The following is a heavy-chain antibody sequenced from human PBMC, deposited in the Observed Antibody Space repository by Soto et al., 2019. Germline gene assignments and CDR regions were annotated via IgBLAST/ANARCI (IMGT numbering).Heavy chain of an antibody. V-gene: IGHV1-46*01. Sequence: QVQLVQSGAEVKKPGASVKVSCKASGYTFTSYYMHWVRQAPGQGLECMGVINPGGVSTNYAQKFQYRLTVTSDTSTSTVHMELSSLRSEDTAVYFCARGGNGAIVGYWHFDLWGRGTLVAVSS. CDR1: GYTFTSYY. D-gene: IGHD4-17*01. CDR2: INPGGVST. J-gene: IGHJ2*01. CDR3: ARGGNGAIVGYWHFDL.